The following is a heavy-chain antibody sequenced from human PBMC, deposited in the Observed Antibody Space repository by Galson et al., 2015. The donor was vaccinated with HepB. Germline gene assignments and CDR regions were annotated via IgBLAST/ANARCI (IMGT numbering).Heavy chain of an antibody. D-gene: IGHD4-17*01. CDR2: IYYSGST. Sequence: SETLSLTCTVSGGSISNYYWSWIRQPPGKGLEWIGYIYYSGSTNYNPSLKSRVTISVDASKNQFSLRLNSVTAADTAVYYCARHPMESTVTMGTGLLPIFDYWGQGTLVTVSS. CDR3: ARHPMESTVTMGTGLLPIFDY. J-gene: IGHJ4*02. V-gene: IGHV4-59*08. CDR1: GGSISNYY.